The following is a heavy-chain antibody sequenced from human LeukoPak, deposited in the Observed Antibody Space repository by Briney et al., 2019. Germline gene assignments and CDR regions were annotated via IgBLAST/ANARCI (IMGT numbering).Heavy chain of an antibody. CDR3: ARDECYYDSSGYRLFDY. CDR2: INHSGST. J-gene: IGHJ4*02. V-gene: IGHV4-34*01. CDR1: GGSISSYY. Sequence: SETLSLTCSVSGGSISSYYWSWIRQPPGKGPEWIGEINHSGSTNYNPSLKSRVTISVDTSKNQFSLKLSSVTAADTAVYYCARDECYYDSSGYRLFDYWGQGTLVTVSS. D-gene: IGHD3-22*01.